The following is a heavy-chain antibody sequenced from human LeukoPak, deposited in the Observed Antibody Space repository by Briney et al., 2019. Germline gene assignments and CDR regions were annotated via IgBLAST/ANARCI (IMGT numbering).Heavy chain of an antibody. J-gene: IGHJ6*03. CDR2: ISGSGGST. V-gene: IGHV3-23*01. D-gene: IGHD3-9*01. CDR3: AKDAQTLRYFDWLLVTEGYYYYMDV. Sequence: GGSLRLSCAASGFTFSSYAMSWVRQAPGKGLEWVSAISGSGGSTYYADSVKGRFTISIDNSKNTLYLQMNSLRAEDKAVYYCAKDAQTLRYFDWLLVTEGYYYYMDVWGKGTTVTVSS. CDR1: GFTFSSYA.